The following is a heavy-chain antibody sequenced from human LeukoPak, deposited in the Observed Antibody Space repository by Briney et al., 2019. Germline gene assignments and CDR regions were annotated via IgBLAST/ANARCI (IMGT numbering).Heavy chain of an antibody. J-gene: IGHJ4*02. D-gene: IGHD3-10*01. CDR3: ARGPGSRGIFDY. V-gene: IGHV3-53*01. CDR2: LYTGGDT. CDR1: GFTFSNYW. Sequence: GGSLRLSCAASGFTFSNYWMSWVRQAPGKGLECVSFLYTGGDTYYADSVKGRFTISRDNSKNTLYLQMNGLRAEDTAVYYCARGPGSRGIFDYWGQGTLVTVSS.